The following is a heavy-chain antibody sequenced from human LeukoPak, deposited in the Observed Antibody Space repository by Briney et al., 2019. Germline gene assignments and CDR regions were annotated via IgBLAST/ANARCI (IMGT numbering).Heavy chain of an antibody. D-gene: IGHD6-13*01. CDR2: INHSGST. J-gene: IGHJ2*01. V-gene: IGHV4-34*01. Sequence: SETLTLTCAVYGGSFSGYYWSWISQPPGKGLEWIGEINHSGSTNYNPSLKSRVTISVDTSKNQFSLKLSSVTAADTAVYYCARGIAADWYFDLWGRGTLVTVSS. CDR3: ARGIAADWYFDL. CDR1: GGSFSGYY.